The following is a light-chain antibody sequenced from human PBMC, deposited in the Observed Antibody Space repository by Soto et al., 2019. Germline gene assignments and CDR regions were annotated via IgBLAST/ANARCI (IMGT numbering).Light chain of an antibody. Sequence: QSVLTQPPSASGTPGQRVTISCSGSSSNIGSEYVVWYQHLPGTAPNLLIYRNNQRPSGVPDRFAGSKSGTSASLAISGLRSEDEADDYCAARDDRLSGHLVFGGGTKLTVL. J-gene: IGLJ3*02. CDR1: SSNIGSEY. V-gene: IGLV1-47*01. CDR3: AARDDRLSGHLV. CDR2: RNN.